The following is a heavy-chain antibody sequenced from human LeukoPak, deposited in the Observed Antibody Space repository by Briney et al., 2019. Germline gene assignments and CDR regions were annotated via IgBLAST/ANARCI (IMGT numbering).Heavy chain of an antibody. CDR2: SRNKAKSYTT. J-gene: IGHJ4*02. CDR1: GFTFSDHF. CDR3: ARVGSVAGSDYLDY. Sequence: PGGSLRLSCAVSGFTFSDHFLDWVRQAPGKRLEWVGRSRNKAKSYTTEYAASVKGRFTISRDDSKNSLYLQMNSLKTEDTAVYYCARVGSVAGSDYLDYWGQGTLVTVSS. V-gene: IGHV3-72*01. D-gene: IGHD6-19*01.